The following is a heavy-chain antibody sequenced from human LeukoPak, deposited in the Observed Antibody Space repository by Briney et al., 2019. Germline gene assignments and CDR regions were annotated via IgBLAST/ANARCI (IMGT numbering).Heavy chain of an antibody. D-gene: IGHD3-22*01. CDR1: GFTFSSYS. V-gene: IGHV3-21*01. CDR2: ISSSSSYI. Sequence: PGGSLRLSCAASGFTFSSYSMNWVRQAPGKGLEWVSSISSSSSYIYYADSVKGRFTISRDNAKNSLYLQMNSLRAEDTAVYYCARGDYDSSHLIPFDYWGQGTLVTVSS. J-gene: IGHJ4*02. CDR3: ARGDYDSSHLIPFDY.